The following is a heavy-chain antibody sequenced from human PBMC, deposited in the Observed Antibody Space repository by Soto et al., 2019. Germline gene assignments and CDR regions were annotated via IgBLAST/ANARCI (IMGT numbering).Heavy chain of an antibody. CDR2: IYSSGST. CDR3: ARDHPHSYGVYYFDY. J-gene: IGHJ4*02. CDR1: SFSIINYY. V-gene: IGHV4-59*01. D-gene: IGHD5-18*01. Sequence: PSATLSLTCTFFSFSIINYYWNWMLQSPWKGLEWIGYIYSSGSTHYNPSLQNRVTISIDTSKNQVSLKVNSVTAADTAVYYCARDHPHSYGVYYFDYWGQGTPVTVS.